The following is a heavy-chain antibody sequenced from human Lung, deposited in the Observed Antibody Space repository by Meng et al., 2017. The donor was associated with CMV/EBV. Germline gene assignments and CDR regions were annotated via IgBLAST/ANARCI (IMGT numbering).Heavy chain of an antibody. CDR1: GYTFTNYY. Sequence: ASVKVSXKASGYTFTNYYMHWVRQAPGQGLEWMGVINPSGGSTTYAQKFQGRLTMTRDTSTSTVYMELSSLKSEDTAMYYCARVLGQLVSPYGMDVWGQRTTVTVSS. D-gene: IGHD6-13*01. V-gene: IGHV1-46*01. CDR2: INPSGGST. J-gene: IGHJ6*02. CDR3: ARVLGQLVSPYGMDV.